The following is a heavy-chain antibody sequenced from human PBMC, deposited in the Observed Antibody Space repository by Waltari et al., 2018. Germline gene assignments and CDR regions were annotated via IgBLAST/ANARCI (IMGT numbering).Heavy chain of an antibody. J-gene: IGHJ3*02. Sequence: QVQLQQWGAGLLKPSETLSLTCAVYGGSFSGYYWSWIRQPPGKGLEWIGEINHSGSTNYNPSLKSRVTISVDTAKNQFSLKLSSVTAADTAVYYCAREDTSDAFEIWGQGTMVTVSS. CDR1: GGSFSGYY. CDR2: INHSGST. V-gene: IGHV4-34*01. D-gene: IGHD2-15*01. CDR3: AREDTSDAFEI.